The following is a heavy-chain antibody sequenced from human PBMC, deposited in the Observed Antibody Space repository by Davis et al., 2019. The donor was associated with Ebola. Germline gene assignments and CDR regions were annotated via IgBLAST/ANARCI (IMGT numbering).Heavy chain of an antibody. V-gene: IGHV4-59*01. Sequence: SDTLSLTCPVSGGSISSYHWSWIRQPPGKGLEWTGYIYYSGITNYNPALKSRVTISVDTSKNQFSLKLSFVTAADTAVYYCARVSGSYLDAFDIWGQGTMVTVSS. CDR1: GGSISSYH. D-gene: IGHD1-26*01. J-gene: IGHJ3*02. CDR2: IYYSGIT. CDR3: ARVSGSYLDAFDI.